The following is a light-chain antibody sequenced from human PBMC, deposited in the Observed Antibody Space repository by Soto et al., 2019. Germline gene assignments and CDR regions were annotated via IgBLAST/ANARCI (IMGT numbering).Light chain of an antibody. Sequence: DIQMTQSPSSLSASVGDTVTITCRASQGIGNFLAWFQQKPGKAPTSLISEASSLQRGSPSRFSGSGSGTDFTLTICSLQLEDFATYYSQQYHSYPVTFGGATKVECK. J-gene: IGKJ4*01. CDR1: QGIGNF. CDR3: QQYHSYPVT. CDR2: EAS. V-gene: IGKV1-16*01.